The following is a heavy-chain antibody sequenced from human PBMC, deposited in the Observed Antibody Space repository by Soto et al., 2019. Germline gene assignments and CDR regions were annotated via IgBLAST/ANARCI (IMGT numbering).Heavy chain of an antibody. D-gene: IGHD3-22*01. CDR1: GGTFSSYA. J-gene: IGHJ6*02. Sequence: QVQLVQSGAEVKKPGSSVKVSCKASGGTFSSYAISWVRQAPGQGLEWMGGIIPIFGTANYAQKFQGRVKITADESTSTAYMELSSLRYEDTAVYYCAREGHFYDNSGYLPYYYYYYGMDVWGQGTTVTVSS. CDR3: AREGHFYDNSGYLPYYYYYYGMDV. V-gene: IGHV1-69*01. CDR2: IIPIFGTA.